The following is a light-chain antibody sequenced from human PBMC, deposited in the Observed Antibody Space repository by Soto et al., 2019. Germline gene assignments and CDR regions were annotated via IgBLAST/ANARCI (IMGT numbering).Light chain of an antibody. CDR2: KAS. V-gene: IGKV1-5*03. J-gene: IGKJ1*01. Sequence: DVQMTQSPSTLAGSVGDRVTSTCLALQTIRRWLAWSQQKPAKAPKLLIYKASTLKSGVPSRLSSSGSGTEFTLTISSLQPDEFATYNCQHYKSNSEAFGQGTKLDIK. CDR3: QHYKSNSEA. CDR1: QTIRRW.